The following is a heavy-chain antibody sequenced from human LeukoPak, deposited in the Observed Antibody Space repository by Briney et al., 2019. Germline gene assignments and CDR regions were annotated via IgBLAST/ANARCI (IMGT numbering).Heavy chain of an antibody. Sequence: GGSLRLSCAASGFTFSSNYMSWVRRAPGKGLEWVSVIYSGGSTYYADSVKGRFTISRDNSKNTLYLQMNSLRAEDTAVYYCARGSGWYAEYFQHWGQATLVTVSS. CDR2: IYSGGST. J-gene: IGHJ1*01. CDR1: GFTFSSNY. V-gene: IGHV3-53*01. D-gene: IGHD6-19*01. CDR3: ARGSGWYAEYFQH.